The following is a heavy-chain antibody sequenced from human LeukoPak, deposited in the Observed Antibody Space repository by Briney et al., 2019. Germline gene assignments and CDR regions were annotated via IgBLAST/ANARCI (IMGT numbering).Heavy chain of an antibody. J-gene: IGHJ5*02. Sequence: GGSLSLSCAASGFTFDDYGMSWVCQAPGKGLEWVSGINWHGNSTGYADSVKGRFTISRDNVKNSLYLQMDGLRAEDTAFYYCARAFRRYSDSRTWFARSGQRTLVTVSS. CDR2: INWHGNST. CDR1: GFTFDDYG. CDR3: ARAFRRYSDSRTWFAR. D-gene: IGHD4-11*01. V-gene: IGHV3-20*04.